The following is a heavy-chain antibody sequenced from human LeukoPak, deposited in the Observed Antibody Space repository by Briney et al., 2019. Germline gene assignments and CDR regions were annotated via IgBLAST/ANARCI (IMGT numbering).Heavy chain of an antibody. D-gene: IGHD3-9*01. Sequence: GRSLRLSCAPSGFTFNSYWMPWVRQAPGKGLGGGSSFNNDGSYKPYANSVKGRFTISRDNAKNSLYLQMYSLRAEDTAVYYCARDFLPINYDILTGYPYYFDYWGQGTLVTVSS. CDR3: ARDFLPINYDILTGYPYYFDY. CDR1: GFTFNSYW. V-gene: IGHV3-74*01. CDR2: FNNDGSYK. J-gene: IGHJ4*02.